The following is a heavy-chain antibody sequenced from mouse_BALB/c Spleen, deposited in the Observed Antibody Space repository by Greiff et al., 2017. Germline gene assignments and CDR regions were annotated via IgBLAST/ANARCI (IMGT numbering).Heavy chain of an antibody. CDR1: GFTFSDYY. V-gene: IGHV5-4*02. CDR3: ARGESTDDYDVAY. J-gene: IGHJ3*01. Sequence: EVHLVESGGGLVKPGGSLKLSCAASGFTFSDYYMYWVRQTPEKRLEWVATISDGGSYTYYPDSVKGRFTISRDNAKNNLYLQMSSLKSEDTAMYYCARGESTDDYDVAYWGQGTLVTVSA. CDR2: ISDGGSYT. D-gene: IGHD2-4*01.